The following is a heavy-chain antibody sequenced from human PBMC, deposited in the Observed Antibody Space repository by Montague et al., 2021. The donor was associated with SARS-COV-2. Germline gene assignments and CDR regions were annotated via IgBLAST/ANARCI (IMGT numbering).Heavy chain of an antibody. CDR2: ISGSGGST. V-gene: IGHV3-23*01. CDR1: GFTFSSYA. D-gene: IGHD3-3*01. J-gene: IGHJ4*02. Sequence: SLRLSCPASGFTFSSYAMSWVRQAPGKGLEWVSAISGSGGSTYYADSVKGRFTISRDNSKNTLYLQMNSLRAEDTAVYYCAAPLYDFWSGYLLGGGSDYWGQGTLVTVSS. CDR3: AAPLYDFWSGYLLGGGSDY.